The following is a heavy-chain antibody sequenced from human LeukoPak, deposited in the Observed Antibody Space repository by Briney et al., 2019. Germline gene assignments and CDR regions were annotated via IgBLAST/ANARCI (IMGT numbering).Heavy chain of an antibody. CDR3: ASAYDSSGYYGGDY. CDR2: INHSGST. J-gene: IGHJ4*02. Sequence: SETLSLTCAVYGGSFSGYHWSWIRQPPGKGLEWIGEINHSGSTNYNPSLKSRVTISVDTSKNQFSLKLSSVTAADTAVYYCASAYDSSGYYGGDYWGQGTLVTVSS. V-gene: IGHV4-34*01. CDR1: GGSFSGYH. D-gene: IGHD3-22*01.